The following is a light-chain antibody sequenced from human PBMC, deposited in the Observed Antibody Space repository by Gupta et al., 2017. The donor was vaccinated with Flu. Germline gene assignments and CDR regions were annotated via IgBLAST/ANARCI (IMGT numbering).Light chain of an antibody. CDR3: QQYGVSHRT. CDR2: GAS. J-gene: IGKJ1*01. V-gene: IGKV3-20*01. CDR1: ESVSNNF. Sequence: IVLVQSPDTLSLSPGETATLSCRASESVSNNFLAWYQQKPGQAPRLRIYGASNRAAGIPDRFSGSGSGTDFTLTIDTREPADFAVYFCQQYGVSHRTFGQGTMVEVK.